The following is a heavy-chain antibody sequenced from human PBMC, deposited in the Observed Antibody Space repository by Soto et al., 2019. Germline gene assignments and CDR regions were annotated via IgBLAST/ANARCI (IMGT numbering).Heavy chain of an antibody. CDR3: LRDYSGSYAGGGL. CDR1: GFSVSTNY. CDR2: LQAGGLT. V-gene: IGHV3-53*01. J-gene: IGHJ4*02. Sequence: AGGSLRLSCAASGFSVSTNYISWVRQAPGKGLEWVSVLQAGGLTLYADSVKGRFNVSRDKAKNTVYLHMNNLRVEDTAIYYCLRDYSGSYAGGGLWGQGTLVTVSS. D-gene: IGHD5-12*01.